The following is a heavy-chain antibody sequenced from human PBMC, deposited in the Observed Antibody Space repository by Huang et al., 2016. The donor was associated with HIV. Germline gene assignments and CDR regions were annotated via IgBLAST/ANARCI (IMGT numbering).Heavy chain of an antibody. Sequence: QVQLQQWGAGLLKPSETLSLTCAVNGGSFSGSYWSWIRQPPGRGLEWTGEINHSGSTKYNLSLKSRVTISVDTSKKQFSLKLSSVTAADTAVDYCARGRTGSDAFDIWGQGTMVTVSS. V-gene: IGHV4-34*01. CDR3: ARGRTGSDAFDI. CDR2: INHSGST. J-gene: IGHJ3*02. D-gene: IGHD3-9*01. CDR1: GGSFSGSY.